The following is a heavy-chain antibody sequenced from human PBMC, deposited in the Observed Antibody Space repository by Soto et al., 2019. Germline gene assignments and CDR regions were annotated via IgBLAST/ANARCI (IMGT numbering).Heavy chain of an antibody. J-gene: IGHJ4*02. CDR2: INPNSGGT. V-gene: IGHV1-2*02. D-gene: IGHD3-22*01. CDR3: ARGSRTKYYDNRIYQDY. CDR1: GYTFTGYY. Sequence: ASVKVSCKASGYTFTGYYIHWVRQAPGQGLEWMGWINPNSGGTNYAQKFQGRVTMTRDTSISTAYMYLSSLRSDDTAVYYCARGSRTKYYDNRIYQDYWGQGTLVTVSS.